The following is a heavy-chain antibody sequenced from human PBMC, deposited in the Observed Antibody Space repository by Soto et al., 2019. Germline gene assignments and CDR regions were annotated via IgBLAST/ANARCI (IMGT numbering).Heavy chain of an antibody. Sequence: QVQLVQSGAEMKKPGASVKLSCKTSGINYNTYAIHWVRQAPGQGLEWMGWINAGNGDTRYSQNFQGRVTLTRDTSACTVYMALDSLKSEDTGVYYCARAISGYVTWGQGTLVTVSS. J-gene: IGHJ4*02. D-gene: IGHD5-12*01. V-gene: IGHV1-3*01. CDR1: GINYNTYA. CDR3: ARAISGYVT. CDR2: INAGNGDT.